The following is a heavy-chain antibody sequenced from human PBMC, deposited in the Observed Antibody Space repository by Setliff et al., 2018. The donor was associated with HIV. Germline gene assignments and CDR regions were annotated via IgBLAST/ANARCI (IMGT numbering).Heavy chain of an antibody. CDR2: IYPNSGGT. J-gene: IGHJ4*02. D-gene: IGHD5-18*01. V-gene: IGHV1-2*06. CDR1: GYTFTAYY. CDR3: ARRGRFTGGYSYGSDYFEY. Sequence: ASVKVSCKASGYTFTAYYIHWVRQAPGQGLEWMGRIYPNSGGTKNSQKFQGRLTITRDTSASTTYMELSSLRSEDTAMYHCARRGRFTGGYSYGSDYFEYWGQGTLVTVSS.